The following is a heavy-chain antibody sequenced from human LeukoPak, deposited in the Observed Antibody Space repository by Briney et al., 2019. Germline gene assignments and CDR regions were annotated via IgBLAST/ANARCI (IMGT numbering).Heavy chain of an antibody. V-gene: IGHV1-2*02. Sequence: ASVKVSCKASGYTFTCYYMHWVRQAPGQGLEWMGWINPNSGGTNYAQKFQGRVTMTRDTSISTAYMELSRLRSDDTAVYYCARDSPRITIFGVVMPPYYYYGMDVWGQGTTVTVSS. CDR1: GYTFTCYY. CDR3: ARDSPRITIFGVVMPPYYYYGMDV. CDR2: INPNSGGT. J-gene: IGHJ6*02. D-gene: IGHD3-3*01.